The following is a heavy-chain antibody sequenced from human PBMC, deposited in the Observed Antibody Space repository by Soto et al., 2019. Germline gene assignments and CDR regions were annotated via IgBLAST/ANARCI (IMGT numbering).Heavy chain of an antibody. Sequence: SSETLSLTCAVYGGSFSGYYWSWIRQPPGKGLEWIREINHSGSTNYNPSLKSRVTISVDTSKNQFSLKLSSVTAADTAVYYCARATYADIVVPFDPWGQGTLVTVSS. J-gene: IGHJ5*02. CDR3: ARATYADIVVPFDP. D-gene: IGHD2-15*01. V-gene: IGHV4-34*01. CDR2: INHSGST. CDR1: GGSFSGYY.